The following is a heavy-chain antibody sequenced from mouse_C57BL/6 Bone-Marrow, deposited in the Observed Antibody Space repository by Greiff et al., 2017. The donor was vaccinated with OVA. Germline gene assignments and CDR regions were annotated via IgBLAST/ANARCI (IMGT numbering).Heavy chain of an antibody. D-gene: IGHD2-4*01. J-gene: IGHJ2*01. Sequence: QVQLQQPGAELVKPGASVKVSCKASGYTFTSYWMHWVKQRPGQGLEWIGRIHPSDSDTNYNQQFKGKATLTVDKSSSTAYMQLSSLTSEDSAVYYCAISEKYYYDYGQGFDYWGQGTTLTVSS. CDR1: GYTFTSYW. CDR3: AISEKYYYDYGQGFDY. V-gene: IGHV1-74*01. CDR2: IHPSDSDT.